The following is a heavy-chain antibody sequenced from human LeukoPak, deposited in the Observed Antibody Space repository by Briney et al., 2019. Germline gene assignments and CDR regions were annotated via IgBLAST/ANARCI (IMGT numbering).Heavy chain of an antibody. J-gene: IGHJ2*01. CDR2: ISRRGGTI. CDR3: AQKDGYFGL. CDR1: GFNFSVEA. Sequence: GGSLRLSCAASGFNFSVEAMSWIRKIPGKGLDWVSGISRRGGTIYYADSVKGRFTISRDNSKSTLYLEMNSLRAEDTAVYYCAQKDGYFGLWGRGTLVTVSS. V-gene: IGHV3-23*01.